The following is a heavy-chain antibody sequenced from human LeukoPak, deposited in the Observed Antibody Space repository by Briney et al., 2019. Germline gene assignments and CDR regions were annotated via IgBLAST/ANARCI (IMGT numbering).Heavy chain of an antibody. CDR1: GGTFSSYA. CDR2: IIPIFGTA. J-gene: IGHJ4*02. V-gene: IGHV1-69*05. CDR3: ARGICSTSCQYDY. Sequence: SVKVSCKASGGTFSSYAISWVRQAPGQGLEWMGGIIPIFGTANYAQKFQGRVTITTDESTSTAYMELSSLRSEDTAVYYCARGICSTSCQYDYWGQGPLVTVSS. D-gene: IGHD2-2*01.